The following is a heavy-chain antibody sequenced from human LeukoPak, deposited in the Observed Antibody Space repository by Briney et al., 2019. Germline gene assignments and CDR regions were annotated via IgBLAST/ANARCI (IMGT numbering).Heavy chain of an antibody. D-gene: IGHD6-19*01. CDR1: GGSFSGYY. Sequence: PSETLSLTCAVYGGSFSGYYWSWIRQPPGKGLEWIGEINHSGSTNYNPSLKSRVTISVDTSKNQFSLKLSSVTAADTAVYYCARGGRIAVAGHFDYWGQGTLVTVSS. J-gene: IGHJ4*02. V-gene: IGHV4-34*01. CDR3: ARGGRIAVAGHFDY. CDR2: INHSGST.